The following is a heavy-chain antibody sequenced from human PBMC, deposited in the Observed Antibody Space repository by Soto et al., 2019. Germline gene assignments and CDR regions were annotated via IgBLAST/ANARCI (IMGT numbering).Heavy chain of an antibody. CDR2: IYYSGSA. CDR3: ARHRSRRAAAGTFDY. J-gene: IGHJ4*02. CDR1: GGSISSYY. V-gene: IGHV4-59*08. Sequence: SETLSLTCTVSGGSISSYYWSWIRQPPGKGLEWIGYIYYSGSANYNPSLKSRVTISVDTSKNQFSLKLSSVTAADTAVYYCARHRSRRAAAGTFDYWGQGTLVTVS. D-gene: IGHD6-13*01.